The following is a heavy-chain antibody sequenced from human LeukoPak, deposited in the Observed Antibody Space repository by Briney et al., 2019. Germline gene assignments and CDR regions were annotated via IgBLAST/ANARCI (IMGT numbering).Heavy chain of an antibody. Sequence: GGSLRLSCAASGFTFSSYAMHWVRQAPGKGLEYVSAISSNGGSTYYANSVKGRFTFSRDNSKNTLYLQMNSLRAEDTAVYYCATEGKTRTWNYYQAKPVYWGQGTLVTVSS. CDR3: ATEGKTRTWNYYQAKPVY. J-gene: IGHJ4*02. V-gene: IGHV3-64*01. CDR2: ISSNGGST. CDR1: GFTFSSYA. D-gene: IGHD1-7*01.